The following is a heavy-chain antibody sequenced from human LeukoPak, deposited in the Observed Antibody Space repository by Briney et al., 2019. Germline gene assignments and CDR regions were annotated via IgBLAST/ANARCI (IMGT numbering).Heavy chain of an antibody. CDR3: AREWNYYDSSYFDY. V-gene: IGHV1-3*01. CDR1: GGTFSSYA. J-gene: IGHJ4*02. Sequence: ASVKVSCKASGGTFSSYAISWVRQAPGQRLEWMGWINAGNGNTKYSQKFQGRVTITRDTSASTAYMELSSLRSEDTAVYYCAREWNYYDSSYFDYWGQGTLVTVSS. CDR2: INAGNGNT. D-gene: IGHD3-22*01.